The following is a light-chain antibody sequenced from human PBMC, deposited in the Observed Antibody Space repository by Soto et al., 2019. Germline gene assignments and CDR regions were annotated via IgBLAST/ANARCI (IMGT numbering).Light chain of an antibody. CDR2: KAS. Sequence: DIQMTQSPSTLSASVGDTVTITCRASQSISNRLAWYQQKPGKAPKLLIYKASTLKSGVPSRFSGSGSGTEFTLTISSLQPDDFATYYCQQYNSYPLTFGGGTKVDIK. V-gene: IGKV1-5*03. CDR3: QQYNSYPLT. J-gene: IGKJ4*01. CDR1: QSISNR.